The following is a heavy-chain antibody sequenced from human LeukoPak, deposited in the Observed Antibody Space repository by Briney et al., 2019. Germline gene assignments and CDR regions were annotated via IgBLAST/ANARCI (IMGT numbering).Heavy chain of an antibody. J-gene: IGHJ5*02. CDR2: SSSSSSTI. Sequence: GGSLRLSCAASGFTFSSYSMNWVRQAPGKGLEWVPYSSSSSSTIYYADSVKGRFTISRDNSKNTLYLQMNSLRAEDTAVYYCARDWVLGPSFDPCGQGTLFTVSS. D-gene: IGHD4/OR15-4a*01. CDR1: GFTFSSYS. CDR3: ARDWVLGPSFDP. V-gene: IGHV3-48*01.